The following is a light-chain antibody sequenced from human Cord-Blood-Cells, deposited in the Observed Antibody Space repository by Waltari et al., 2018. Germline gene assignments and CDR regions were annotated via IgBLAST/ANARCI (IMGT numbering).Light chain of an antibody. CDR1: QSISSY. CDR3: QQSYSTPLT. V-gene: IGKV1-39*01. Sequence: DIQMPQSPSSLSASVGDRVPITCRASQSISSYLNWYQQKPGKAPKLLIYAASSLQSGVPSRFSGSGSGTDFTLTISSLQPEDFATYYCQQSYSTPLTFGPGTKVDIK. J-gene: IGKJ3*01. CDR2: AAS.